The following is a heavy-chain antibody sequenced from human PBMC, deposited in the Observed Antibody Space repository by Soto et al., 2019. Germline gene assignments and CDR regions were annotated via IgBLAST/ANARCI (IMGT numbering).Heavy chain of an antibody. CDR2: IIPIFGTA. V-gene: IGHV1-69*01. D-gene: IGHD6-19*01. CDR1: GGTFSSYA. J-gene: IGHJ4*02. Sequence: QVQLVQSGAEVKKPGSSVKVSCKASGGTFSSYAISWVRQAPGQGLEWMGGIIPIFGTANYAQKFQGRVTITADESTSKAYMELSRLRSEDTAVYYFAGDYSSGLYPPVAYWGQVTLVTVSS. CDR3: AGDYSSGLYPPVAY.